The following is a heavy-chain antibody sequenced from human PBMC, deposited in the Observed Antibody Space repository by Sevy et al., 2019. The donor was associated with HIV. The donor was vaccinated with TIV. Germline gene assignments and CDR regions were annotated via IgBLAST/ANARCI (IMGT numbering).Heavy chain of an antibody. CDR3: TKGIVGATWDWFDP. V-gene: IGHV3-15*01. D-gene: IGHD1-26*01. Sequence: GGSLRLSCAASGFTFNEAWMSWIRQAPGKGLEWVGRIKSRHDGGTTDYAVPVKGRFIISRDDSTKMLYLQMRSLRTEDTGVYYCTKGIVGATWDWFDPWGQRTLVTVSS. CDR1: GFTFNEAW. CDR2: IKSRHDGGTT. J-gene: IGHJ5*02.